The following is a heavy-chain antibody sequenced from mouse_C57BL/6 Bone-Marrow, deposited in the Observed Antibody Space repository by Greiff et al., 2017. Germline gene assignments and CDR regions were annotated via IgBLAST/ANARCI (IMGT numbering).Heavy chain of an antibody. J-gene: IGHJ3*01. CDR1: GYTFTSYW. D-gene: IGHD3-2*02. V-gene: IGHV1-52*01. CDR2: INPSDSET. CDR3: ARARDSSGASPAY. Sequence: VQLQQSGADLVRPGSSVKLSCKASGYTFTSYWMHWVKQRPIQGLEWIGNINPSDSETHYNQKFKDKDTLTVDKSASTAYMQLSSLTSEDSAVYYWARARDSSGASPAYWGQGTLVTVSA.